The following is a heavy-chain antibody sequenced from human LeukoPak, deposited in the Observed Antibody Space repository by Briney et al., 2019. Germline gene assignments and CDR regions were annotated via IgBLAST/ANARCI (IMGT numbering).Heavy chain of an antibody. CDR1: GGSINSNVYN. D-gene: IGHD2-2*01. CDR2: IYYSGGA. V-gene: IGHV4-30-4*01. Sequence: SQTLSLTCTVSGGSINSNVYNWSWIRQPPGKGLEWIGYIYYSGGAYYNPSLKSRLTISVDTSKNQFSLRLTSVTAADTAVYYCAREVVVVPAASLGWYFDLWGGGTLVTVSS. CDR3: AREVVVVPAASLGWYFDL. J-gene: IGHJ2*01.